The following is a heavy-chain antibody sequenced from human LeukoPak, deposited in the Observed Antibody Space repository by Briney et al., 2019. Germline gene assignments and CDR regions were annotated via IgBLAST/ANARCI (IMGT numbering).Heavy chain of an antibody. D-gene: IGHD6-6*01. V-gene: IGHV5-51*01. CDR2: IYPGDSDT. Sequence: GEALRISCKGSGYSFTSYWIGWVRQMPGKGLEWMGIIYPGDSDTRYSPSFQGQVTISAGRSISNAYLQWSSLNASDTAMYYCTRQRRPSRSYREYSCSMAVWGKGTTVT. J-gene: IGHJ6*03. CDR1: GYSFTSYW. CDR3: TRQRRPSRSYREYSCSMAV.